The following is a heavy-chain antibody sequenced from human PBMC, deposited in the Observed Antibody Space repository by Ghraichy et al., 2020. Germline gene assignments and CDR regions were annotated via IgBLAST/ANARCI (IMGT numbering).Heavy chain of an antibody. Sequence: GGSLRLSCAASGFTFSSYAMSWVRQAPGKGLEWVSAISPSSSTTYYADPVKGRFTISRDNSKNTVYLRMSSLRAEDTAMYYCVKFIYYTSEGYHNPINNEYWGQGTLVTVSS. CDR3: VKFIYYTSEGYHNPINNEY. V-gene: IGHV3-23*01. CDR1: GFTFSSYA. CDR2: ISPSSSTT. D-gene: IGHD3-10*01. J-gene: IGHJ4*02.